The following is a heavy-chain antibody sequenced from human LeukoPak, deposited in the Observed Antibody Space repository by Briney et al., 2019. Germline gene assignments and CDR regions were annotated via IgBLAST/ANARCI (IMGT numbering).Heavy chain of an antibody. CDR2: ISYDGNNR. J-gene: IGHJ3*02. D-gene: IGHD3-16*01. V-gene: IGHV3-30*18. CDR3: AKVKGEVIGAFDI. CDR1: RFTFSSYG. Sequence: GGSLRLSCAASRFTFSSYGMHWVRQAPDKGLEWVAVISYDGNNRYYADSVKGRFTISRYSSKNTLYLQMNSLRAEDTAVYYCAKVKGEVIGAFDIWGQGTMVTVSS.